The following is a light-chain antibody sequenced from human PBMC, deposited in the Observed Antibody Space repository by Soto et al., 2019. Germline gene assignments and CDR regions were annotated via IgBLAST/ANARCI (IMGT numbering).Light chain of an antibody. CDR3: QQSYSTPLP. J-gene: IGKJ2*01. CDR2: AAS. Sequence: DIQMTQSPSSLSASVGDRVTITCRASQSISSYLNWYQQKPGKAPKLLIYAASSLQSGVPSRFSGSGYGTDFTITISSLQPEDFATYYCQQSYSTPLPFGQGTKLEIK. V-gene: IGKV1-39*01. CDR1: QSISSY.